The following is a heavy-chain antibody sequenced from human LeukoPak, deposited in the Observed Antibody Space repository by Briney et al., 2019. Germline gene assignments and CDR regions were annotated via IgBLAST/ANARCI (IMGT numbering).Heavy chain of an antibody. CDR1: GGSISSSSCY. CDR3: ATFEYSYELGY. D-gene: IGHD5-18*01. Sequence: SETLSLTCTVSGGSISSSSCYWGWIRQSPGKGLAWIGSIYYSGSTYYNPSLKSRVTISVDTSKNQFSLKLSSVTAADKAGYYCATFEYSYELGYWGQGTLVTVSS. CDR2: IYYSGST. V-gene: IGHV4-39*01. J-gene: IGHJ4*02.